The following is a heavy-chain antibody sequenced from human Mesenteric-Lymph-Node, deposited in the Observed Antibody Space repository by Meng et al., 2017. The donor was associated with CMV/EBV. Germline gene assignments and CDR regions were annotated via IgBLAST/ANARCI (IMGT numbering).Heavy chain of an antibody. Sequence: GGSLRLSCAASGFSFDHYTMHWVRQAPGKGLEWVSLITWDGGTTDYVDSVKGRFTISRDNSKDSLYLQMNSLRTEDSALYFCAKDRGSSSWYDYWGQGTLVTVSS. D-gene: IGHD6-13*01. J-gene: IGHJ4*02. CDR2: ITWDGGTT. CDR1: GFSFDHYT. V-gene: IGHV3-43*01. CDR3: AKDRGSSSWYDY.